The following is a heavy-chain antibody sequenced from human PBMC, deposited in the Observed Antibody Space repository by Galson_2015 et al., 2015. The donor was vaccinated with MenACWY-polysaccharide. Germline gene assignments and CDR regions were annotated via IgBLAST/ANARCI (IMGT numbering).Heavy chain of an antibody. V-gene: IGHV3-7*03. Sequence: SLRLSCAASGFTFSSYWMTWVRQAPGKGLEWVANIKKDGSEKYYVDSVKGRFTISRDNSKNSLYLQMHSLEVEDTAIYYCARGHYGLDVWGQGTTVTVSS. CDR3: ARGHYGLDV. CDR1: GFTFSSYW. J-gene: IGHJ6*02. CDR2: IKKDGSEK.